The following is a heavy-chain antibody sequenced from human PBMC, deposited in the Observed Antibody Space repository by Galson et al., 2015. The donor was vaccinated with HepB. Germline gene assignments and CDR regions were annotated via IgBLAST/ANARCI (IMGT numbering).Heavy chain of an antibody. V-gene: IGHV4-39*01. D-gene: IGHD3-22*01. CDR2: IYYSGGT. CDR3: ARRADSSGYSFDY. CDR1: GGSISSSGYY. J-gene: IGHJ4*02. Sequence: SETLSLTCTVSGGSISSSGYYWGWIRQPPGKGPEWVGNIYYSGGTYYNASLKSRLTVSVDTSKNQFSLRLSSVTAADTAVYYCARRADSSGYSFDYWGQGTLVTVSS.